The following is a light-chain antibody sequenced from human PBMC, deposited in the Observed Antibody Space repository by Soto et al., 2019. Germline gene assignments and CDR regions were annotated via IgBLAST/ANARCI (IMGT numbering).Light chain of an antibody. CDR3: HQYNNWPPLT. Sequence: EIVMTQSPATLSVSPGERATLSCRASQSVSSNLAWYQQKPGQAPRLLIYGASTRATGIPARFSGSGSGTEFNLTISSLQSEDFAVYYCHQYNNWPPLTFGGWTKFEIK. V-gene: IGKV3-15*01. CDR2: GAS. J-gene: IGKJ4*01. CDR1: QSVSSN.